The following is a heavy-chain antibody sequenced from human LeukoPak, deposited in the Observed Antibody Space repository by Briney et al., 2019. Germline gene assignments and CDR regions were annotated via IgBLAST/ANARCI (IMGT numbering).Heavy chain of an antibody. V-gene: IGHV4-38-2*02. D-gene: IGHD3-16*01. J-gene: IGHJ4*02. CDR3: ARVRRSRLAELDY. CDR2: IYHSGNT. Sequence: SETLSLTCTVSGYSISGGYYWGWIRQPPGKGLEWIGTIYHSGNTYYNTSLKSRVTISIDTSKNQFSMKLRSVTATDTAVYYCARVRRSRLAELDYWGQGTLVTVSS. CDR1: GYSISGGYY.